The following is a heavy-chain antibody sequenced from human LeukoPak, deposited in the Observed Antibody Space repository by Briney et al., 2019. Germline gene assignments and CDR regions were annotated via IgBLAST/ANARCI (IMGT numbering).Heavy chain of an antibody. D-gene: IGHD6-13*01. V-gene: IGHV3-23*01. CDR3: AKDHSPFDY. Sequence: GGSLRLSCGASGFTFGSYAMHWVRQAPGKGLEWVSTISGSGGSTYYADSVKGRFTISRDNSKNTLYLQMNSLRAEDTAVYYCAKDHSPFDYWGQGTLVTVSS. CDR2: ISGSGGST. CDR1: GFTFGSYA. J-gene: IGHJ4*02.